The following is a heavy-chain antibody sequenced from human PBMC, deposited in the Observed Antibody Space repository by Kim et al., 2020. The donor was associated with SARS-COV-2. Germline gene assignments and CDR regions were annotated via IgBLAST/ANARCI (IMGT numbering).Heavy chain of an antibody. D-gene: IGHD3-3*01. V-gene: IGHV1-18*01. CDR2: ISAYNGNT. J-gene: IGHJ6*02. Sequence: ASVKVSCKASGYTFTSYGISWVRQAPGQGLEWMGWISAYNGNTNYAQKLQGRVTMTTDTSTSTAYMELRSLRSDDTAVYYCARDDITIFGVAVYGMDVWGQGTTVTVSS. CDR3: ARDDITIFGVAVYGMDV. CDR1: GYTFTSYG.